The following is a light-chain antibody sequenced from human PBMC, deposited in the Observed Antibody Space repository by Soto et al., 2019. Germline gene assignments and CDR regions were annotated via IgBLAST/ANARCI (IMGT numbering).Light chain of an antibody. V-gene: IGKV3-15*01. CDR1: QSVGSN. CDR2: GAS. Sequence: EIVMTQSPATLSVSPGERATLSCRASQSVGSNLAWYQQKPGQAPRLLIYGASTRATGIPARFSGSGSGTEFTLPISSLQSEVFAMYFCQQYNNWPPDRTFGQGTKVEIK. J-gene: IGKJ1*01. CDR3: QQYNNWPPDRT.